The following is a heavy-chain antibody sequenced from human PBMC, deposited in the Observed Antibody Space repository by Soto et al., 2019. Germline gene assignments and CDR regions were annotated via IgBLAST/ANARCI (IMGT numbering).Heavy chain of an antibody. CDR3: AREWISEWMYGMDV. CDR2: IYYSGST. V-gene: IGHV4-59*01. D-gene: IGHD2-2*03. J-gene: IGHJ6*02. Sequence: VCGECFRIYVGAWIRQPPGKGLEWIGDIYYSGSTNYNPSLKSRVTISVDTSKNQFSLKLSSVTAADTAVYYCAREWISEWMYGMDVWGQGTTVTV. CDR1: GECFRIYV.